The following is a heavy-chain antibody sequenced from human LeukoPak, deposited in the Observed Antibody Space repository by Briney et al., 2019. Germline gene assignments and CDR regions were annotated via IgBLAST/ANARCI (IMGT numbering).Heavy chain of an antibody. CDR3: ARAGGLLMVYATLVGKDWFDP. CDR2: INHSGST. D-gene: IGHD2-8*01. CDR1: GGSISSSSYY. Sequence: SETLSLTCTVSGGSISSSSYYWGWIRQPPGKGLEWIGEINHSGSTNYNPSLKSRVTISVDTSKNQFSLKLSSVTAADTAVYYCARAGGLLMVYATLVGKDWFDPWGQGTLVTVSS. J-gene: IGHJ5*02. V-gene: IGHV4-39*07.